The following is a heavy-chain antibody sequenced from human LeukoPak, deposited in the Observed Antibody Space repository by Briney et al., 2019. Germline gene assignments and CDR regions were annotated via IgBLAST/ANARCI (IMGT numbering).Heavy chain of an antibody. J-gene: IGHJ4*02. D-gene: IGHD6-6*01. Sequence: ASVKVSCKASGYTFTSYGISWVRQAPGQGLEWMGWISAYNGNTNYAQKLQGRVTMTTDTSTSTAYMELRSLRSDDTAVYYCAREMNSSSWGGSASSGTGYWGQGTLVTVSS. V-gene: IGHV1-18*01. CDR2: ISAYNGNT. CDR3: AREMNSSSWGGSASSGTGY. CDR1: GYTFTSYG.